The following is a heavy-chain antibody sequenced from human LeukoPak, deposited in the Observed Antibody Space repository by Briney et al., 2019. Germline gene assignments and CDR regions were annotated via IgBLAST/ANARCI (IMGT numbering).Heavy chain of an antibody. CDR3: ARVAGDLVVVISPLEY. CDR2: ISAYNGNT. CDR1: GYTFTGYG. D-gene: IGHD3-22*01. Sequence: ASVKVSCKASGYTFTGYGISWVRQAPGQGLEWMGWISAYNGNTNYAQKLQGRVTMTTDTSTSTAYMELRSLRSDDTAVYYCARVAGDLVVVISPLEYWGQGTLVTVSS. J-gene: IGHJ4*02. V-gene: IGHV1-18*01.